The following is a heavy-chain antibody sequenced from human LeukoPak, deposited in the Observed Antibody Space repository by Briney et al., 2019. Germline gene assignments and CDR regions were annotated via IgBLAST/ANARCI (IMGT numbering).Heavy chain of an antibody. J-gene: IGHJ5*02. V-gene: IGHV3-74*01. CDR1: GLTFINSW. CDR2: INTDGSST. CDR3: ARDDILTGYSNNWFDP. Sequence: GGSLRLSCAASGLTFINSWMHWARQAQGRGLCWVYRINTDGSSTDYADSVKGRFTISRDNAKNSLYLQMISLRAEDTAVYYCARDDILTGYSNNWFDPWGQGTLVTVSS. D-gene: IGHD3-9*01.